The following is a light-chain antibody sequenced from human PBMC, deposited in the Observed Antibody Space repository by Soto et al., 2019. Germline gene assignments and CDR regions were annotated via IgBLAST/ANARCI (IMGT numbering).Light chain of an antibody. CDR3: QQYSDWPRT. Sequence: EIVLPQSPGTLSLSPGERATLSCRASQSVSSSYLAWYQQKPGQAPRLLIYGASSRATGIPDRFSGSGSGTDFTLTITSLQSEDFVLYYCQQYSDWPRTFGQGTKVDI. CDR1: QSVSSSY. V-gene: IGKV3-20*01. CDR2: GAS. J-gene: IGKJ1*01.